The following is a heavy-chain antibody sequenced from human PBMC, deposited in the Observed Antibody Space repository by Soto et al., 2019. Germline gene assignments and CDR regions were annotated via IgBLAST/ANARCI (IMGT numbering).Heavy chain of an antibody. V-gene: IGHV5-10-1*01. CDR3: ARLNRSSGWYRYYYYYGMDV. D-gene: IGHD6-19*01. CDR1: GYSFTSYW. Sequence: GESLKISCKGSGYSFTSYWISWVRQMPGKGLEWMGRIDPSDSYTNYSPSFKGHVTISADKSISTAYLQWSSLKASDTAMYYCARLNRSSGWYRYYYYYGMDVWGQGTTVTVSS. J-gene: IGHJ6*02. CDR2: IDPSDSYT.